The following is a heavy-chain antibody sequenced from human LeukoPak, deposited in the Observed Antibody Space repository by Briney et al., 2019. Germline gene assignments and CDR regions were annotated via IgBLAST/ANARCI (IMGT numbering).Heavy chain of an antibody. J-gene: IGHJ4*02. CDR1: GFTFDDYA. CDR2: ISWNSGSI. V-gene: IGHV3-9*01. CDR3: AKDTGYSYGVPDY. Sequence: PPGRSLRLSCAASGFTFDDYAMHWVRQAPGKGLEWASGISWNSGSIGYADSVKGRFTISRDNAKNSLYLQMNSLRAEDTALYYCAKDTGYSYGVPDYWGQGTLVTVSS. D-gene: IGHD5-18*01.